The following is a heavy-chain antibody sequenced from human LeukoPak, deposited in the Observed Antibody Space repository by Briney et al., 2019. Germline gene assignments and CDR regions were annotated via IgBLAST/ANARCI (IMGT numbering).Heavy chain of an antibody. CDR3: GRAHGGNGAFDP. D-gene: IGHD4-23*01. CDR2: MTPKSGNT. CDR1: GYTFTSYF. J-gene: IGHJ5*02. Sequence: ASVKVSCKPSGYTFTSYFINWVRQATGQGLDGMDRMTPKSGNTGYAQKFQGRVTMTRNTSKSTVYMELSSLRSEDTAVYYCGRAHGGNGAFDPWGQGTLVTVSS. V-gene: IGHV1-8*01.